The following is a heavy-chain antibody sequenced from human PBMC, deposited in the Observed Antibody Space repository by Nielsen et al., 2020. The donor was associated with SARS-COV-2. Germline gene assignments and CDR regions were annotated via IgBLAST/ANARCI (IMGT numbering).Heavy chain of an antibody. CDR1: GFTSDDYA. J-gene: IGHJ4*02. D-gene: IGHD2-15*01. Sequence: GGSLRLSCAASGFTSDDYAMHWVRQAPGKGLEWVSGISWNSGSIGYADSVKGRFTISRDNAKNSLYLQMNSLRAEDTALYYCAKDSFAYCSGGKDYWGQGTLATVSS. CDR2: ISWNSGSI. CDR3: AKDSFAYCSGGKDY. V-gene: IGHV3-9*02.